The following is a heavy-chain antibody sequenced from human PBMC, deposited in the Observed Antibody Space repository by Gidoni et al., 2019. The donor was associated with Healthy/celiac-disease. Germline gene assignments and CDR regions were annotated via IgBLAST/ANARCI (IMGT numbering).Heavy chain of an antibody. D-gene: IGHD4-17*01. CDR3: ARVGQTTVINWAHGWFDP. J-gene: IGHJ5*02. CDR1: GDSASSTPAA. V-gene: IGHV6-1*01. CDR2: TYYRSKWYN. Sequence: QVQLQQSGPGLVKPSQTLSLTCAISGDSASSTPAAWNWIRQAPARGLEWLGRTYYRSKWYNDYAVSVKSRITINPDTSKNQFSLQLNSVTPEDTAVYYCARVGQTTVINWAHGWFDPWGQGTLVTVSS.